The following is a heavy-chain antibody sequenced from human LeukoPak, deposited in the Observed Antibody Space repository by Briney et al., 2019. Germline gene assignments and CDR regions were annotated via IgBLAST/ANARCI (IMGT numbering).Heavy chain of an antibody. CDR2: INPNSGGT. D-gene: IGHD2-2*01. J-gene: IGHJ4*02. V-gene: IGHV1-2*02. CDR3: ARGIVVVPAATDY. CDR1: GYTFTGYY. Sequence: ASVKVSCKASGYTFTGYYMHWVRQAPGQGLEWMGWINPNSGGTNYAQKFQGRVTMTRDTSIGTAYMELSRLRSGDTAVYYCARGIVVVPAATDYWGQGTLVTVSS.